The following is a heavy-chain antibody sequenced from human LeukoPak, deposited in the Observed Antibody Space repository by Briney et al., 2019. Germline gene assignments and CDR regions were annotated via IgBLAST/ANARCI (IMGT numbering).Heavy chain of an antibody. CDR3: ARGFLYSSGWYEGGYY. V-gene: IGHV1-2*02. CDR2: INPNSGGT. CDR1: GYTFTGYY. D-gene: IGHD6-19*01. Sequence: ASVKVSCKASGYTFTGYYMHWVRQAPGQGLEWMGWINPNSGGTNYAQKFQGRVTMTRGTSISTAYMELSRLRSDDTAVYYCARGFLYSSGWYEGGYYWGQGTLVTVSS. J-gene: IGHJ4*02.